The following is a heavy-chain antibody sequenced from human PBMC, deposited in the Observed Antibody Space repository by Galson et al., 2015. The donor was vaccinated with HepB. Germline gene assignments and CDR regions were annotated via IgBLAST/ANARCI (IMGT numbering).Heavy chain of an antibody. D-gene: IGHD2-2*01. V-gene: IGHV3-7*03. CDR3: ARDSGYCSSASCRGDAFDL. CDR2: IKKDGSKR. CDR1: GFTFSSYW. Sequence: SLRLSCAASGFTFSSYWMSWVRRAPGKGLEWVANIKKDGSKRYHADSVEGRFTISRDNAKSSLYLQMNSLRVEDTAVYYCARDSGYCSSASCRGDAFDLWGQGTMVTVSS. J-gene: IGHJ3*01.